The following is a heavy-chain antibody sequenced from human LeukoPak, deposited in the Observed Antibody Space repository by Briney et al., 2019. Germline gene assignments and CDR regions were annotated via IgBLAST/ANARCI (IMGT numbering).Heavy chain of an antibody. D-gene: IGHD1-14*01. V-gene: IGHV3-23*01. CDR1: GFTFSSYA. Sequence: GWSLRLSCAASGFTFSSYAMSWARQAPGKGLEWVSAISGSGGSTNYADSVKGRFTISRDNSRNTLYLQMNSLRAEDTAVYYCAKGVTAFDIWGQGTMVTVSS. J-gene: IGHJ3*02. CDR2: ISGSGGST. CDR3: AKGVTAFDI.